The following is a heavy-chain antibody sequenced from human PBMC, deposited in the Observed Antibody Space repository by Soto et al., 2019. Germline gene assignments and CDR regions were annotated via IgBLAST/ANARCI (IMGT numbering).Heavy chain of an antibody. CDR2: IYSGGVT. CDR1: GFTVKSYQ. D-gene: IGHD3-10*01. J-gene: IGHJ6*02. V-gene: IGHV3-53*01. CDR3: ARDPSTTGYYGLDV. Sequence: GSLRLSCAVSGFTVKSYQMNWVRQAPGKGLEWVSVIYSGGVTYYAGSVKGRFTITRDSSKNTVYLQMNSLRAEDTAMYYCARDPSTTGYYGLDVWGQGTTVTVSS.